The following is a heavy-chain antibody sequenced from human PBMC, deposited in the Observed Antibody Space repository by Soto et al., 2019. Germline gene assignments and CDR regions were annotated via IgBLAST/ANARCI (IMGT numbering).Heavy chain of an antibody. V-gene: IGHV3-30-3*01. CDR1: GFTFSSYA. CDR2: ISYDGSNK. J-gene: IGHJ4*02. Sequence: GGSLRLSCAASGFTFSSYAMHWVRQAPGKGLEWVAVISYDGSNKYYADSVKGRFTISRDNSKNTLYLQMNSLRAEDTAVYYCARDWGIAAAAFHFDYWGQGTLVTVSS. D-gene: IGHD6-13*01. CDR3: ARDWGIAAAAFHFDY.